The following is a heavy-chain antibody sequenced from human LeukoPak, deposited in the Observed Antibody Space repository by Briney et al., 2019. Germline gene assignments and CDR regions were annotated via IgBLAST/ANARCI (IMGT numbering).Heavy chain of an antibody. CDR1: GFTFSDYY. J-gene: IGHJ4*02. V-gene: IGHV3-11*01. CDR3: ARDSSDSSSQVAFDF. CDR2: ISSSGSTI. D-gene: IGHD6-19*01. Sequence: AGGSLRLSCAASGFTFSDYYMSWIRQAPGKGLEWVSYISSSGSTIYYADSVKGRFTISRDNAKNSLYLQMNSLRAEDTAVYYCARDSSDSSSQVAFDFWGQGILVTVSS.